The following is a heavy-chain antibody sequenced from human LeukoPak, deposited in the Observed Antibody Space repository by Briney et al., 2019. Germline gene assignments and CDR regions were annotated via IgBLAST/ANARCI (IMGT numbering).Heavy chain of an antibody. D-gene: IGHD5-18*01. J-gene: IGHJ4*02. V-gene: IGHV4-59*08. CDR2: IYYSGST. CDR1: GGSISSYY. Sequence: PSETLSLTCTVSGGSISSYYWGWIRQPPGKGLEWIGDIYYSGSTNYNPSLKSRVTISVDTSKNQFSLKLSSVTAADTAVYYCARHGSRGYGRRGIDYWGQGTLVTVSS. CDR3: ARHGSRGYGRRGIDY.